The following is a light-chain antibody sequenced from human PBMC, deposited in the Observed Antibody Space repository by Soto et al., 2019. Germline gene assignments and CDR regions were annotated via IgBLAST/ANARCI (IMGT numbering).Light chain of an antibody. CDR2: GSS. CDR3: QQSFTAPIT. CDR1: QSISNH. V-gene: IGKV1-39*01. Sequence: DIQMTQSPSSLSASVGDRVTLSCRTSQSISNHLNWYQQKPGEAPKLLIYGSSSLHYGVPSRFSGSGSGSAFTLTISSLQPEDSATYYCQQSFTAPITFGQGTRLEIK. J-gene: IGKJ5*01.